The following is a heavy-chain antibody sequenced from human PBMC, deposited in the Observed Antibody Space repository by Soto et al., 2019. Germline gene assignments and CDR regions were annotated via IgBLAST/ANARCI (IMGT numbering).Heavy chain of an antibody. Sequence: QVQLVQSGAEVKKYGSSVKVSRKASGGTFSRYAISWVRQAPGQGLEWMGGITPMFGTANYAQKFQGRVTITADESTSTAYMELSSLRSGDTAVYYCAQTLGLAVAGPGRFDLWGRGTLVTVSS. V-gene: IGHV1-69*12. CDR2: ITPMFGTA. J-gene: IGHJ2*01. CDR1: GGTFSRYA. D-gene: IGHD6-19*01. CDR3: AQTLGLAVAGPGRFDL.